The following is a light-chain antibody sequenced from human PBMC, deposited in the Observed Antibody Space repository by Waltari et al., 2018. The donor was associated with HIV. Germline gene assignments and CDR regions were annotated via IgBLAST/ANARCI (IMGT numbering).Light chain of an antibody. Sequence: QSALTQPASVSGSPGQSITTSCTGTSSDVGSYNYVSWYQLYPGKAPKVMMFEVNNRPSGVSYRFSGSKSGNTASLTISGLQVEDEAVYFCSSFGRGNTVLFGGGTKVTVL. V-gene: IGLV2-14*01. CDR3: SSFGRGNTVL. CDR2: EVN. J-gene: IGLJ2*01. CDR1: SSDVGSYNY.